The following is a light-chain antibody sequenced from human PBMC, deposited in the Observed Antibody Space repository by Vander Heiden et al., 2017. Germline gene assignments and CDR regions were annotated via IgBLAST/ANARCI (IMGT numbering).Light chain of an antibody. CDR2: TTS. J-gene: IGKJ2*01. CDR1: QSIATY. V-gene: IGKV1-39*01. Sequence: DIQMPQSPSSLSASVGDRVTITCRASQSIATYLNWYQRKPGKAPKLLIYTTSSLQSGVPSRFSGSGSGTDFTLTISSLQPEDFAVYYCQQSYSTPHTFAQGTKLEIK. CDR3: QQSYSTPHT.